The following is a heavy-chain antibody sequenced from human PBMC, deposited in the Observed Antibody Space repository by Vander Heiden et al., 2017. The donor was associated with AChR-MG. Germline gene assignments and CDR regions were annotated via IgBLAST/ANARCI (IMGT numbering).Heavy chain of an antibody. Sequence: QVQLVESGGGVVQPGRSLRLSCAASGFTLSSYGMHWVRQAPGKGLEWVAVIWYDGSNKYYADSVKGRFTISRDNSKNTLYLQMNSLRAEDTAVYYCARGSMAGTTFDYWGQGTLVTVSS. D-gene: IGHD1-1*01. CDR1: GFTLSSYG. CDR2: IWYDGSNK. J-gene: IGHJ4*02. CDR3: ARGSMAGTTFDY. V-gene: IGHV3-33*01.